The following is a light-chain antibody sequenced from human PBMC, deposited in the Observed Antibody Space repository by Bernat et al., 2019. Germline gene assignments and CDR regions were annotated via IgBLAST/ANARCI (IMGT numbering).Light chain of an antibody. CDR3: SSFAGFNTDVL. V-gene: IGLV2-8*01. CDR2: EVT. CDR1: SSDIGGSKY. Sequence: QSALTQPPSASGSPGQSVTISCTGSSSDIGGSKYVSWYQLHPGNVPKLILFEVTKRPSGVPDRFSGSKSGNTASLTVSGLQAEDEAHYFCSSFAGFNTDVLIGGGTKLTVL. J-gene: IGLJ2*01.